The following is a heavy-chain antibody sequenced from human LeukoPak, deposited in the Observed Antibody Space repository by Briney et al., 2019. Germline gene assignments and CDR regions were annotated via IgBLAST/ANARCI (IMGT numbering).Heavy chain of an antibody. Sequence: SETLSLTCAVYGGSFSGYYWSWIRQPPGKGLEWIGEINHSGSTNYNPSLKGRVTISVDTSKNQFSLKLSSVTAADTAVYYCARGMTTVIPFDYWGQGTLVTVSS. CDR1: GGSFSGYY. D-gene: IGHD4-17*01. CDR3: ARGMTTVIPFDY. J-gene: IGHJ4*02. CDR2: INHSGST. V-gene: IGHV4-34*01.